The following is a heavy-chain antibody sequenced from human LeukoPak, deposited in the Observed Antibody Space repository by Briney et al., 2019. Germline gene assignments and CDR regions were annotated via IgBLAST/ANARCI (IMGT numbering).Heavy chain of an antibody. D-gene: IGHD6-19*01. Sequence: SETLSLTCAVYGGSFSGYYWSWIRQPPGKGLEWIGEINHSGSTNYNPSLKSRVTISVDTSKNQFSLKLSSVTAADTAVYYCARVWADYSSGWYWFDPWGQGTLVTVSS. CDR2: INHSGST. J-gene: IGHJ5*02. CDR3: ARVWADYSSGWYWFDP. CDR1: GGSFSGYY. V-gene: IGHV4-34*01.